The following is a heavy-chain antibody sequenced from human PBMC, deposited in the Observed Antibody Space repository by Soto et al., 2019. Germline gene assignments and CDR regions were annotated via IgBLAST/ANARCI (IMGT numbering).Heavy chain of an antibody. CDR1: GYTFTSYY. D-gene: IGHD3-9*01. CDR2: INPSGGST. Sequence: APVKVSCKASGYTFTSYYMHWVRQAPGQGLEWMGIINPSGGSTSYAQKFQGRVTMTRDTSTSTVYMELSSLRSEDTAVYYCAREIRATYYDILTGSTHFDYWGQGTLVTVSS. CDR3: AREIRATYYDILTGSTHFDY. V-gene: IGHV1-46*03. J-gene: IGHJ4*02.